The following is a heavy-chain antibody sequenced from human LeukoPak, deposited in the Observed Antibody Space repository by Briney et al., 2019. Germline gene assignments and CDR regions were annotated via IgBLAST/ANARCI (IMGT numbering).Heavy chain of an antibody. CDR3: ARDRGGGVDY. Sequence: SETLSLTCAVSGGSIGSGGYSWSWIRQPPGKGLEWIGYIYHSGSTYYNPSLKSRVTISVDRSKNQFSLKLSSVTAADTAVYYCARDRGGGVDYWGQGTLVTVSS. V-gene: IGHV4-30-2*01. D-gene: IGHD2-15*01. CDR2: IYHSGST. CDR1: GGSIGSGGYS. J-gene: IGHJ4*02.